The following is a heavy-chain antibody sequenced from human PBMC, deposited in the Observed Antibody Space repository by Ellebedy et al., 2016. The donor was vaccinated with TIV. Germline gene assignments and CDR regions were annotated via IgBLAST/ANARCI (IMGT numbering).Heavy chain of an antibody. CDR2: IDKNGGEK. J-gene: IGHJ4*02. V-gene: IGHV3-7*03. CDR3: VRDYPWFGESPGLH. Sequence: ESLKISCAASGFTFSHYYMKSVRQAPGKGLEWVANIDKNGGEKSYVDSVKGRFTISRDNAKNSLYLQMNSLRDEDTAVYYCVRDYPWFGESPGLHWGQGTVVTVSS. CDR1: GFTFSHYY. D-gene: IGHD3-10*01.